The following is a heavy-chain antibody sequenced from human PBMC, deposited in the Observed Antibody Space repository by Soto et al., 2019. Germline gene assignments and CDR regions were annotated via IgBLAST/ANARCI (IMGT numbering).Heavy chain of an antibody. D-gene: IGHD3-22*01. J-gene: IGHJ4*02. CDR2: ISYSGST. CDR3: AREILDYYDSSGTLTRYYFDY. CDR1: GGSISSYY. Sequence: SETLSLTCTVSGGSISSYYWTWIRQPPGKGLEWIGFISYSGSTSYNPSLKSRVTISVDTSKNQFSLKLSSVTAADTAVYYCAREILDYYDSSGTLTRYYFDYWGQGTLVTVSS. V-gene: IGHV4-59*01.